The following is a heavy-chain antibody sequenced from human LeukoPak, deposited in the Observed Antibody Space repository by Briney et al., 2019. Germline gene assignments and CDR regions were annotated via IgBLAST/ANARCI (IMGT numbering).Heavy chain of an antibody. V-gene: IGHV3-30*18. CDR2: ISYDGSNK. D-gene: IGHD6-19*01. CDR3: AKGGYSSGWYFDY. J-gene: IGHJ4*02. Sequence: GGSLRLSCAASGFTFSSYGMHWVRQAPGKGLEWVAVISYDGSNKYYADSVKGRFTISRDNSKNTPYLQMNSLRAEDTAVYYCAKGGYSSGWYFDYWGQGTLVTVSS. CDR1: GFTFSSYG.